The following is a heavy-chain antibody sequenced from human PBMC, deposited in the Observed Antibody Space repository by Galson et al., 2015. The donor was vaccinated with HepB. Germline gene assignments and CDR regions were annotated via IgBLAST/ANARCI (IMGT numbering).Heavy chain of an antibody. Sequence: SVKVSCKASGYTFTSYDINWVRQATGQGLEWMGWMNPNSGNTGYAQKFQGRVTMTRNTSISTAYMELSSLRSEDTAVYYCARGFYDILTGYSDALDIWGQGTMVTVSS. D-gene: IGHD3-9*01. J-gene: IGHJ3*02. CDR1: GYTFTSYD. CDR2: MNPNSGNT. V-gene: IGHV1-8*01. CDR3: ARGFYDILTGYSDALDI.